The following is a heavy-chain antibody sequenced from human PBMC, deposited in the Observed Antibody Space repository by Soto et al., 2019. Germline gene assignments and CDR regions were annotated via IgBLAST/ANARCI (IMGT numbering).Heavy chain of an antibody. J-gene: IGHJ4*02. V-gene: IGHV1-69*13. D-gene: IGHD3-3*01. Sequence: SVKVSCKASGGTFSSYAISWVRQAPGQGLEWMGGIIPIFGTANYAQKFQGRVTITADESTSTAYMELSSLRSEDTAVYYCARAKSGYYHFDYWGQGTLVTVSS. CDR3: ARAKSGYYHFDY. CDR2: IIPIFGTA. CDR1: GGTFSSYA.